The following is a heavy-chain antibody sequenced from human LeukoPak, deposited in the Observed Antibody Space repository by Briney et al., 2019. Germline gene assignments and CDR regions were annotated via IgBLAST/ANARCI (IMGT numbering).Heavy chain of an antibody. CDR3: ARVSDYGDYHQGYYFDY. V-gene: IGHV4-38-2*02. Sequence: SETLSLTCTVSGYSISSGYYWGWIRQPPGKGLEWIGSIYHSGSTYYNPSLKSRVTISVDTSKNQFSLKLSSVTAADTAVYYCARVSDYGDYHQGYYFDYWGQGTLVTVSS. CDR2: IYHSGST. D-gene: IGHD4-17*01. CDR1: GYSISSGYY. J-gene: IGHJ4*02.